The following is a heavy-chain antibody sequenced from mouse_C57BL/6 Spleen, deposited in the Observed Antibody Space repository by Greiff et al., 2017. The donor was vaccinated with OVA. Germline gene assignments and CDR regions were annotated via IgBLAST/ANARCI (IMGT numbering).Heavy chain of an antibody. D-gene: IGHD2-5*01. CDR1: GYTFTDYA. J-gene: IGHJ2*01. CDR2: ISTYYGAA. Sequence: QVQLQQSGPELVRPGVSVKISCKGSGYTFTDYAMHWVKQSHAKSLEWIGVISTYYGAASYNQKFTDKATMTVEKSSSTAYMEHARLTSEDSAVYYCAREAYYSNDEDFDYWGQGTTLTVSS. V-gene: IGHV1-67*01. CDR3: AREAYYSNDEDFDY.